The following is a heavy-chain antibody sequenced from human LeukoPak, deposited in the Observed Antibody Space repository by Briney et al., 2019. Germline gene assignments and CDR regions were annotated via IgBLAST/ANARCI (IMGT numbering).Heavy chain of an antibody. D-gene: IGHD3-22*01. CDR1: GFTFSSYA. J-gene: IGHJ4*02. CDR2: ISGSGGST. Sequence: GGSLRLSCAASGFTFSSYAMSWVRQAPGKGLEWVSAISGSGGSTYYADSVKGRFTISRDNSKNTLYLQMNSLRAEDTAVYYCAKSAPRLTMIVVVITIPYFDYWGQGTLSPSPQ. CDR3: AKSAPRLTMIVVVITIPYFDY. V-gene: IGHV3-23*01.